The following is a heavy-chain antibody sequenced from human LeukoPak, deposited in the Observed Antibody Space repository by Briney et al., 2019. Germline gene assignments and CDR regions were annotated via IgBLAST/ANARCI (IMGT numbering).Heavy chain of an antibody. V-gene: IGHV1-69*13. CDR1: GGTFSSYA. J-gene: IGHJ4*02. CDR3: AIRPSIAVARLPDY. Sequence: ASVKVSCKASGGTFSSYAISWVRQAPGQGLEWMGGIIPIFGTANYAQKFQGRVTITADESTSTAHMELSSLRSEDTAVYYCAIRPSIAVARLPDYWGQGTLVTVSS. D-gene: IGHD6-19*01. CDR2: IIPIFGTA.